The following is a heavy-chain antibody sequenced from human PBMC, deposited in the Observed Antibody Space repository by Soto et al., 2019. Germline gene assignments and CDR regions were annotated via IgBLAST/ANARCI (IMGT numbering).Heavy chain of an antibody. CDR3: ARASGDGDYLMIDP. J-gene: IGHJ5*02. CDR1: GGSFSGYY. CDR2: INHSGST. Sequence: QVQLQQWGAGLLKPSETLSLTCAVYGGSFSGYYWSWIRQPPGKGLEWIGEINHSGSTNYNPSLKSRVTISVDTSKNQFSRKLSSVTAADTAVYYCARASGDGDYLMIDPWGQGTLVTVSS. V-gene: IGHV4-34*01. D-gene: IGHD4-17*01.